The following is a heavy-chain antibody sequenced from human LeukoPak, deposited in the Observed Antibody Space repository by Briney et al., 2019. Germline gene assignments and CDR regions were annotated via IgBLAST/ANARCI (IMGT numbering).Heavy chain of an antibody. CDR2: ISYDGSNK. CDR3: ARGRGYCSSTSCPLDAFDI. J-gene: IGHJ3*02. Sequence: GGSLRLSCAASGFTFSSYAMHWVRQAPGKGLEWVAVISYDGSNKYYADSVKGRFTISRDNSKNTLCLQMNSLRAEDTAVYYCARGRGYCSSTSCPLDAFDIWGQGTMVTVSS. D-gene: IGHD2-2*01. CDR1: GFTFSSYA. V-gene: IGHV3-30*01.